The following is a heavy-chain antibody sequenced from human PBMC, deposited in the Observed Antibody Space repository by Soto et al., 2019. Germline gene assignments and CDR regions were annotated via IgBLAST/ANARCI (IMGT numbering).Heavy chain of an antibody. J-gene: IGHJ6*02. CDR1: GGSISSSSYY. CDR2: IYYSGST. Sequence: QLQLQESGPGLVKPSETLSLTCTVSGGSISSSSYYWGWIRQPPGKGLEWIGSIYYSGSTYYNPSLKSRVTISVDTSKNQFSLKLSSVTAADTAVYYCARLPIYYYYYGMDVWGQGTTVTVSS. V-gene: IGHV4-39*01. CDR3: ARLPIYYYYYGMDV.